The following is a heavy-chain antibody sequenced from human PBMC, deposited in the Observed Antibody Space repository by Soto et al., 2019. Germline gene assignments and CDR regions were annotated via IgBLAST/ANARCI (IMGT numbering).Heavy chain of an antibody. Sequence: AASVKVSCKASGYTFTSYGISWVRQAPGQGLEWMGWISAYNGNTNYAQKLQGRVTMTTDTSTSTAYMELRSLRSDDTAVYYCARDGGSTIFAVVINYYYYGMDVWGQGTTVTVSS. J-gene: IGHJ6*02. CDR2: ISAYNGNT. V-gene: IGHV1-18*01. D-gene: IGHD3-3*01. CDR3: ARDGGSTIFAVVINYYYYGMDV. CDR1: GYTFTSYG.